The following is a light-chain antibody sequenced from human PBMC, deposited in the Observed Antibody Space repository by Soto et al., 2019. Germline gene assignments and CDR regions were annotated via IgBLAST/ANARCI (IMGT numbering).Light chain of an antibody. CDR1: SSDVGSYNL. Sequence: QSALTQPASVSGSPGQSITISCTGTSSDVGSYNLVSWYQQHPGKAPKLMIYEGSQRPSGVSNRFSGSRSGNTASLTISGLQAEAEADYYCCSYAGSTTCVFGTGTKLTVL. CDR3: CSYAGSTTCV. V-gene: IGLV2-23*01. CDR2: EGS. J-gene: IGLJ1*01.